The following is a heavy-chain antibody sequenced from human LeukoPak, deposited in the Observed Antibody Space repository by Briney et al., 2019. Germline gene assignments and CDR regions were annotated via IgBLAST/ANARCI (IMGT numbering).Heavy chain of an antibody. CDR2: IYPGDSDT. Sequence: HGESLKISCKGSGYSFTSYWIGWVRQMPGKGLEWMGIIYPGDSDTRYSPSFQGQVTISADKSISTAYLQWSSLKASDTAMYYCARHVSCSSTSCWVHQSYYYYGMDVWGQGTTVTVSS. V-gene: IGHV5-51*01. D-gene: IGHD2-2*01. J-gene: IGHJ6*02. CDR3: ARHVSCSSTSCWVHQSYYYYGMDV. CDR1: GYSFTSYW.